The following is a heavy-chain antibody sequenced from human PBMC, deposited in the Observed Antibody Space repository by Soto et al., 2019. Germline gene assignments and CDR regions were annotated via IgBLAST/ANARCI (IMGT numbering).Heavy chain of an antibody. CDR1: GFTFSSFW. V-gene: IGHV3-7*01. J-gene: IGHJ4*02. CDR3: AREAYRGYSYPMY. D-gene: IGHD5-18*01. Sequence: PGGSLRLSCAASGFTFSSFWLTWVRQAPGRGLEWVANIKQDGNEKYYADSVKGRFTIYRDNAKNSLYLQMNSLRAEDTAVYFCAREAYRGYSYPMYWGPGTLVTVSS. CDR2: IKQDGNEK.